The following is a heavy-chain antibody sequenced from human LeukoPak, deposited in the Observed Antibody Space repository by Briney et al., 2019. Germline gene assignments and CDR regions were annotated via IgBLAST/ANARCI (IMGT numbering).Heavy chain of an antibody. V-gene: IGHV4-30-4*01. CDR3: ARVGLLWFGERADWFDP. CDR2: IYYSGST. D-gene: IGHD3-10*01. J-gene: IGHJ5*02. CDR1: GGSISSGDYY. Sequence: SETLSLTCTVSGGSISSGDYYWSWIRQPPGKGLEWIGYIYYSGSTYYNPSLKSRVTISVDTSKNQFSLKLSSVTAADTAVYYCARVGLLWFGERADWFDPWGQGTLVTVSS.